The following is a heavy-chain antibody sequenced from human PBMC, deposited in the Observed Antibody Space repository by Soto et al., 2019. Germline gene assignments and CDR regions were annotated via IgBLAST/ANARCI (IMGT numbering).Heavy chain of an antibody. CDR1: GFTFDDYA. J-gene: IGHJ3*02. CDR3: AKDIGSSSFARAFDI. CDR2: ISWNSGSI. V-gene: IGHV3-9*01. Sequence: GGSLRLSFAASGFTFDDYAMHWVRQATGKGLEWVSGISWNSGSITYADSVKGRFTISRDNAKNSLYLQMNSLRAEDTAFYYCAKDIGSSSFARAFDIWGQGTMVTVSS. D-gene: IGHD6-13*01.